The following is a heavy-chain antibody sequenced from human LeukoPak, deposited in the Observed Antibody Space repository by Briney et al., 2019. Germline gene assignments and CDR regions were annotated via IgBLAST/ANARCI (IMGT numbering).Heavy chain of an antibody. CDR2: ISSSGTSI. D-gene: IGHD1-26*01. Sequence: QSGGSLRLSCAASGFTFSSYEMNWVRQAPGKGLEWVSYISSSGTSIYFADSLKGRFTISRDNAKNSLYLQMNSLRAEDTAVYYCARLTWDSHAPWGQGTLVTVSS. CDR3: ARLTWDSHAP. V-gene: IGHV3-48*03. CDR1: GFTFSSYE. J-gene: IGHJ5*02.